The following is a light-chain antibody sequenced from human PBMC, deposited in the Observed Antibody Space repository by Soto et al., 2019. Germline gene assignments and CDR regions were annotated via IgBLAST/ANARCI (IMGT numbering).Light chain of an antibody. V-gene: IGLV2-23*01. CDR3: CSFARAYTSYV. J-gene: IGLJ1*01. CDR2: EGN. Sequence: QSVPTQPASVSGSPGQSIAISCTGTSSDVGSSNLLSWYQQYPGKAPKLIIYEGNRRPSGISGRFSGSMSGNTASLTISGLQAEDEAEYYCCSFARAYTSYVFGTGTKVTVL. CDR1: SSDVGSSNL.